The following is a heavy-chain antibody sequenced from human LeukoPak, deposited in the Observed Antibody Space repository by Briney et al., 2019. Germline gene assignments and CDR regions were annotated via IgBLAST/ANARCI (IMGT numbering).Heavy chain of an antibody. Sequence: KAGESLKISCKGSGYSFTNYWIAWVRQMPGGGLEWMGIIYPGNSDTRYSPSYQGQVTISADKSITTASLQWSSLKASDSAIYYCARLPGLSHLYTGNTYHYHYMDVWGKGTTVTVSS. V-gene: IGHV5-51*01. CDR2: IYPGNSDT. J-gene: IGHJ6*03. D-gene: IGHD3-16*02. CDR3: ARLPGLSHLYTGNTYHYHYMDV. CDR1: GYSFTNYW.